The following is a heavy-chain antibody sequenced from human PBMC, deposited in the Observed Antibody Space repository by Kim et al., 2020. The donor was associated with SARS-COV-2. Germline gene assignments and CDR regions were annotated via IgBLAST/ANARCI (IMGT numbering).Heavy chain of an antibody. V-gene: IGHV4-59*09. Sequence: TNYNPALKSRVTISVDTSKNQFSLKLSSVTAADTAVYYCARGGLTTGEDYWGQGTLVTVSS. CDR3: ARGGLTTGEDY. D-gene: IGHD3-22*01. J-gene: IGHJ4*02. CDR2: T.